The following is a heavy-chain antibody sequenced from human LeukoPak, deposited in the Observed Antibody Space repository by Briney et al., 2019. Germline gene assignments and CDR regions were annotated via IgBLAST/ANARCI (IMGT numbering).Heavy chain of an antibody. CDR3: ARTSRYCSSTSCYYYMDV. Sequence: PSETLSLTCTVSGGSISSSSYYWGWIRQPPGKGLEWIGSIYYSGSTYYNPSLKSRVTISVDTSKNQFSLKLNSATAADTAVYYCARTSRYCSSTSCYYYMDVWGKGTTVTVSS. CDR1: GGSISSSSYY. V-gene: IGHV4-39*07. D-gene: IGHD2-2*01. CDR2: IYYSGST. J-gene: IGHJ6*03.